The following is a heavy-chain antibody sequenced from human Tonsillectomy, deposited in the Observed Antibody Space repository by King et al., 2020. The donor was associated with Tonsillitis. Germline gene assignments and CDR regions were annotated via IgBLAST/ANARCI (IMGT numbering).Heavy chain of an antibody. CDR3: ASLHSSGWYNWFDP. J-gene: IGHJ5*02. D-gene: IGHD6-19*01. CDR2: FYYSVST. V-gene: IGHV4-59*08. CDR1: GGSISSYY. Sequence: VQLQESGPGLLKPSETLSLTCTVSGGSISSYYWSWIRRPPGKGLGWIGYFYYSVSTNSNPSLKSRVTISVDTSKNQFSLKLSSVTAADTAVYYCASLHSSGWYNWFDPWGQGTLVTVSS.